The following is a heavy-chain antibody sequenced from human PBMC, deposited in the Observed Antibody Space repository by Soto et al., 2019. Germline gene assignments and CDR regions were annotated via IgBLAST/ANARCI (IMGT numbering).Heavy chain of an antibody. V-gene: IGHV3-30*18. CDR2: ISYDGSNK. Sequence: PGGPLRLSCAASGSTFSSYGMHWVRQAPGKGLEWVAVISYDGSNKYYADSVKGRFTISRDNSKNTLYLQMNSLRAEDTAVYYCAKDWRRFGELFDYWGQGTLVTVSS. CDR1: GSTFSSYG. D-gene: IGHD3-10*01. J-gene: IGHJ4*02. CDR3: AKDWRRFGELFDY.